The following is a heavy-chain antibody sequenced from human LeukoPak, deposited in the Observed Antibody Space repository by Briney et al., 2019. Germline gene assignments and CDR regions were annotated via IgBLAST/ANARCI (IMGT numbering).Heavy chain of an antibody. Sequence: GASVKVSCKASGGTFSSYAISWVRQAPGQGLEWMGGIIPIFGTANYAQKFQGRVTITADESTSTAYMELSSLRSEDTAVYYCATDRAPTLYGSGLNPLDPWGQGTLVTVSS. D-gene: IGHD3-10*01. J-gene: IGHJ5*02. CDR3: ATDRAPTLYGSGLNPLDP. CDR1: GGTFSSYA. CDR2: IIPIFGTA. V-gene: IGHV1-69*13.